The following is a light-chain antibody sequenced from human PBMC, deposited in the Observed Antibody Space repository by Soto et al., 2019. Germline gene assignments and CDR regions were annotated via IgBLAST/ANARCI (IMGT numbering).Light chain of an antibody. CDR2: EVN. CDR3: SSYTSLSTLVV. V-gene: IGLV2-14*01. CDR1: DSNIGNNH. J-gene: IGLJ2*01. Sequence: QSGLTQPPSVSAAPGQRVTITCSGSDSNIGNNHVSWYQQHPGKVPKIIIYEVNYRPSGVSHRFSGTKSGNTASLTISGLQAEDEAYYYCSSYTSLSTLVVFGGGTKLTVL.